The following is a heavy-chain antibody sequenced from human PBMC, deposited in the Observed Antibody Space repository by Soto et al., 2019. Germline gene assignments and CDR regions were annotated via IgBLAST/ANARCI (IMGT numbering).Heavy chain of an antibody. CDR2: INPGNGNT. Sequence: ASVKVSCKASGYIFTSLAMHWVRQAPGQRLEWMGWINPGNGNTKYSQSFQGRVTITRDTSASTAYMELSSLRSEDTAVYFCARDLDAYNSTGYWGQGTLVTVSS. J-gene: IGHJ4*02. CDR3: ARDLDAYNSTGY. V-gene: IGHV1-3*01. D-gene: IGHD1-1*01. CDR1: GYIFTSLA.